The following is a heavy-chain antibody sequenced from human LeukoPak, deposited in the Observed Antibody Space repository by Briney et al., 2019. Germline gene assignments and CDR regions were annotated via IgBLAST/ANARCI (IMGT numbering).Heavy chain of an antibody. D-gene: IGHD3-9*01. Sequence: PGGSLRLSCAASGFTFSSYAMSWVRQAPGKGLEWVSAISGSGGSTYYADSVKGRFTISRDNSKNTLYLQMNSLRAEDTAVYYCAKDFTPGTDILTGYFNWFDPWGQGTLVTVSS. CDR2: ISGSGGST. CDR3: AKDFTPGTDILTGYFNWFDP. J-gene: IGHJ5*02. V-gene: IGHV3-23*01. CDR1: GFTFSSYA.